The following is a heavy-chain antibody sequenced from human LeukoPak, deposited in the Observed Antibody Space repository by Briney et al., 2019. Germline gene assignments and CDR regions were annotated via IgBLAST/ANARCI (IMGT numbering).Heavy chain of an antibody. V-gene: IGHV3-11*01. J-gene: IGHJ6*02. CDR2: ISSSGSTI. Sequence: AASLRLSCAASGFTISDYYMRWMRQAPGKGLEWVSYISSSGSTIYYADSVKGRFTIYRDNAKNSLYLQMNSLRAEDTAVYYGAREYVRGVIGHYYYGMDVWGQGTTVTVSS. CDR3: AREYVRGVIGHYYYGMDV. CDR1: GFTISDYY. D-gene: IGHD3-10*01.